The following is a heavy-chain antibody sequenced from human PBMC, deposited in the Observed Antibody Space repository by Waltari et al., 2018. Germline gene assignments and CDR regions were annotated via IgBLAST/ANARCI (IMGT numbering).Heavy chain of an antibody. CDR2: IYYSGRT. V-gene: IGHV4-39*01. Sequence: QLQLQESGPGLVKPSETLSLTCTVSVGSISSSSYYWGWIRQPPGKGLEWIGSIYYSGRTYYNTSLRSRGTISVDTSRNQFSLRLSSVTAADTAVYYCARQISSIAALNWFDPWGQGTLVTVSS. J-gene: IGHJ5*02. CDR1: VGSISSSSYY. D-gene: IGHD6-6*01. CDR3: ARQISSIAALNWFDP.